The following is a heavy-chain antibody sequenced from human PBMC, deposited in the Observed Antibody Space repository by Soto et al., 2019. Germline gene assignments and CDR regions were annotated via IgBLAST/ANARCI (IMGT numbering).Heavy chain of an antibody. Sequence: EVELLESGGGLVQPEGSLRLSCAASGFTFSTYAMGWVRQAPGKGLEWVSVVRSGGGAHYADSVKGRFTVSRDNSKNTLSLQMNSLRADDTAVYYCAKRRGAGGHFDYWGQGALVTVSS. CDR1: GFTFSTYA. CDR2: VRSGGGA. V-gene: IGHV3-23*01. D-gene: IGHD2-15*01. CDR3: AKRRGAGGHFDY. J-gene: IGHJ4*02.